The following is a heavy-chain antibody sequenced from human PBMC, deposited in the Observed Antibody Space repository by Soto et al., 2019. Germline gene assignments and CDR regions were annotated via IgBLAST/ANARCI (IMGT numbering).Heavy chain of an antibody. CDR2: INHSGST. CDR1: GGSFSGYY. CDR3: ARGVLRGWFDP. Sequence: SETLSLTCAVYGGSFSGYYWSWIRQPPGKGLEWIGEINHSGSTNYNPSLKSRVTISVDTSKNQFSLKLSSVTAADTAVYYCARGVLRGWFDPWGQGTLVTVSS. J-gene: IGHJ5*02. D-gene: IGHD3-16*01. V-gene: IGHV4-34*01.